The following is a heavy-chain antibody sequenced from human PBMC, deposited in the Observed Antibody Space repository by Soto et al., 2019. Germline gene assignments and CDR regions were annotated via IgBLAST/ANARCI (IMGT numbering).Heavy chain of an antibody. V-gene: IGHV4-34*01. J-gene: IGHJ5*02. Sequence: ETLSLTCAVYGWSFIGHSWTWIRQSPGKGLEWIGDINHSGRVNYSPSLKSRVTISLDTSKNQFSLTLSAVTAADTAMYYCSTRADYTSGYLRFDTWGQETLVTVAS. CDR2: INHSGRV. CDR3: STRADYTSGYLRFDT. D-gene: IGHD3-22*01. CDR1: GWSFIGHS.